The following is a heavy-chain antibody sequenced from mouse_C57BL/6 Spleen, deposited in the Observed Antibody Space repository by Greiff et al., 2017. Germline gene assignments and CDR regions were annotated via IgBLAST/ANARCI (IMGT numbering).Heavy chain of an antibody. CDR3: ARVATTDWYFDV. Sequence: EVQLQESEGGLVQPGSSMKLSCTASGFTFSDYYMAWVRQVPEKGLEWVASINYDGSSTYYLDSLKSRFIISRDNAKNILYLQMSSLKSEDTATYYCARVATTDWYFDVWGTGTTVTVSS. CDR2: INYDGSST. J-gene: IGHJ1*03. V-gene: IGHV5-16*01. CDR1: GFTFSDYY. D-gene: IGHD1-1*01.